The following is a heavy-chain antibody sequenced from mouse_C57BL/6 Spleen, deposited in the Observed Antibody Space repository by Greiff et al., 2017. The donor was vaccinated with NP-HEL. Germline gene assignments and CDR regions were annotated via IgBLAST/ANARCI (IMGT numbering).Heavy chain of an antibody. J-gene: IGHJ3*01. CDR1: GYTFTSYW. D-gene: IGHD1-1*01. CDR2: IDPSDSYT. CDR3: ARGTTVVEGTWFAY. V-gene: IGHV1-69*01. Sequence: VQLQQPGAELVMPGASVKLSCKASGYTFTSYWMHWVKQRPGQGLEWIGEIDPSDSYTNYNQKFKGKSKLTVDKSSSTAYMQLSSLTSEDSAVYYCARGTTVVEGTWFAYWGQGTLVTVSA.